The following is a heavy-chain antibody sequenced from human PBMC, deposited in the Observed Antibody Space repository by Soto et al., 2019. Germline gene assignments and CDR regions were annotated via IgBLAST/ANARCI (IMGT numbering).Heavy chain of an antibody. CDR3: ATHVDTAMVYYYYYYGMDV. CDR1: GGSISSSSYY. J-gene: IGHJ6*02. Sequence: SETLSLTCTVSGGSISSSSYYWGWIRQPPGKGLEWIGSIYYSGSTYYNPSLKSRVTISVDTSKSQFSLKLSSVTAADTAVYYCATHVDTAMVYYYYYYGMDVWGQGTTVTVSS. V-gene: IGHV4-39*01. CDR2: IYYSGST. D-gene: IGHD5-18*01.